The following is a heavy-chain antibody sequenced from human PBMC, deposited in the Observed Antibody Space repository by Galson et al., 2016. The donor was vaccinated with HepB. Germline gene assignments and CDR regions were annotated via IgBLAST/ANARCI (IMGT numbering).Heavy chain of an antibody. CDR2: INPSVGRT. D-gene: IGHD2-21*02. J-gene: IGHJ4*02. CDR3: AGDMQKGAVTVPVGGDF. V-gene: IGHV1-46*01. CDR1: GYTFTSFY. Sequence: SVKVSCKASGYTFTSFYIHWVRQAPGQGLEWMGIINPSVGRTTYSQNFQGRVTMTGDTSTSTVYMELTSLRSEDTAVYYCAGDMQKGAVTVPVGGDFWGQGTLVSVSS.